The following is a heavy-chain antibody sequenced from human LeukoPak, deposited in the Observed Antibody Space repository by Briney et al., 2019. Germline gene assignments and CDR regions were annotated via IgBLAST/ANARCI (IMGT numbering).Heavy chain of an antibody. Sequence: ASVKVSCKASGYTFTGYYMHWVRQAPGQGLVWMGRINPSNGGTNYAQKFQGRVTMTRDTSISTVYMELSRLTSDDTAVYYCTREGPGSDWATFDSWGQGALVTVSS. D-gene: IGHD6-19*01. J-gene: IGHJ4*02. CDR3: TREGPGSDWATFDS. V-gene: IGHV1-2*06. CDR1: GYTFTGYY. CDR2: INPSNGGT.